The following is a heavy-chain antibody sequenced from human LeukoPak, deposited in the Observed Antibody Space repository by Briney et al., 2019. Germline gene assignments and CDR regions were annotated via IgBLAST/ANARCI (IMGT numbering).Heavy chain of an antibody. Sequence: SETLSLTCAVYGGSFSGYYWSWIRQPPGKGLEWIGEINHSGSTNYNPSLKSRVTISVDTSKNQFSLKLSSVTAADTAVYYRARGQKQWDWFDPWGQGTLVTVSS. J-gene: IGHJ5*02. V-gene: IGHV4-34*01. CDR3: ARGQKQWDWFDP. D-gene: IGHD6-19*01. CDR2: INHSGST. CDR1: GGSFSGYY.